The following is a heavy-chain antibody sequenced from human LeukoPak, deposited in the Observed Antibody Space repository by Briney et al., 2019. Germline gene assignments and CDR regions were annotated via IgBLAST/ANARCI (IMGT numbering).Heavy chain of an antibody. CDR1: GFTFSSYG. Sequence: GGSLRLSCAASGFTFSSYGMHWVRHDPGRGLEWVAVIWYDGSNKYYADPVKGRFTISRDNSKNTLYLQMNSLRAEDTAVYYCAKGSAVTTTNRLDYWGQGTLVTVSS. D-gene: IGHD4-17*01. J-gene: IGHJ4*02. CDR3: AKGSAVTTTNRLDY. CDR2: IWYDGSNK. V-gene: IGHV3-33*06.